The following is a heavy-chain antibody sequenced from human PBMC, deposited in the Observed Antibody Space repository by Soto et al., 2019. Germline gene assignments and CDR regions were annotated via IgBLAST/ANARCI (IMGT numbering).Heavy chain of an antibody. CDR1: GDSVSSNSAA. CDR2: TYYRSKWYN. V-gene: IGHV6-1*01. D-gene: IGHD3-22*01. CDR3: ARAVVYYYDSSGSRRGFDP. Sequence: PSQTLSLTCAISGDSVSSNSAAWNWIRQSPSRGLEWLGRTYYRSKWYNDYAVSVKSRITINPDTSKNQFSLQLNSVTPEDTAVYYCARAVVYYYDSSGSRRGFDPWGQGTLVTVS. J-gene: IGHJ5*02.